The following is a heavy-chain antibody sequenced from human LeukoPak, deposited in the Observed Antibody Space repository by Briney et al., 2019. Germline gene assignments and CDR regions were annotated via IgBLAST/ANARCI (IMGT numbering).Heavy chain of an antibody. CDR3: ARVVATIRDFSYYYGSGSEGYFDY. CDR1: GGSISSGGYS. J-gene: IGHJ4*02. D-gene: IGHD3-10*01. CDR2: INHSGST. Sequence: SETLSLTCAVSGGSISSGGYSWSWIRQPPGKGLEWIGEINHSGSTNYNPSLKSRVTISVDTSKNQFSLKLSSVTAADTAVYYCARVVATIRDFSYYYGSGSEGYFDYWGQGTLVTVSS. V-gene: IGHV4-34*01.